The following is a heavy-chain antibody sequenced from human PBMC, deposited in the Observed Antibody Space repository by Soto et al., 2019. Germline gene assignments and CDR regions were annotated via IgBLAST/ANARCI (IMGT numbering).Heavy chain of an antibody. CDR1: GASITSTTYF. J-gene: IGHJ2*01. CDR3: AKSVPRTSGFVF. Sequence: SETLSLTCTLSGASITSTTYFWAWIRQPPGKGLEWVGSIYYSGRTYYNPSLRSRVTISVDRSKNQFSLTMSSVTAADTAVYYSAKSVPRTSGFVFWGPGT. V-gene: IGHV4-39*01. D-gene: IGHD3-10*01. CDR2: IYYSGRT.